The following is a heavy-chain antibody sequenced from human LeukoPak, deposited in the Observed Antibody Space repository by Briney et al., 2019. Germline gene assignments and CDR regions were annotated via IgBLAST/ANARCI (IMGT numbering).Heavy chain of an antibody. V-gene: IGHV3-21*01. CDR3: ARTYYYDTKDRANWFDP. D-gene: IGHD3-22*01. CDR1: GFTFSSYS. Sequence: GGSLRLSCAASGFTFSSYSMNWVRQAPGKGLEWVSSISSSSSYIYYADSVKGRFTISRDNAKNSLYLQMNSLRAEDTAVYYCARTYYYDTKDRANWFDPWGQGTLVTVSS. J-gene: IGHJ5*02. CDR2: ISSSSSYI.